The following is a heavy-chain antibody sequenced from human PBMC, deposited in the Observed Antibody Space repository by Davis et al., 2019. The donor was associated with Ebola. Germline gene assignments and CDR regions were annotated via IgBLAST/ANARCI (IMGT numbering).Heavy chain of an antibody. D-gene: IGHD5-24*01. J-gene: IGHJ6*04. CDR1: GGSISSSSYF. CDR3: AREGSVWQVEDYYCYYGMDV. V-gene: IGHV4-39*07. CDR2: IYYSGVT. Sequence: PSETLSLTCTVSGGSISSSSYFWGWIRQPPGKGLEWIGSIYYSGVTYYNPSLKSRVTISVDTSKNQFSLKLSSVTAADTAVYYCAREGSVWQVEDYYCYYGMDVWGKGTTVTVSS.